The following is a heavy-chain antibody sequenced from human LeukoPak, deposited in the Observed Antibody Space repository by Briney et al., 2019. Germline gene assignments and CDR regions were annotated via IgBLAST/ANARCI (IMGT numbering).Heavy chain of an antibody. CDR1: GFTFSSYA. D-gene: IGHD3-3*01. V-gene: IGHV3-64*01. CDR3: ARTLYDFWSGYPPLDP. Sequence: GGSLRLSCAASGFTFSSYAMHWVRQAPGKGLEYVSAISSNGGSTYYANSVKGRFTISRDNSKNTLYLQMGSLRAEDMDVYYCARTLYDFWSGYPPLDPWGQGTLVTVSS. CDR2: ISSNGGST. J-gene: IGHJ5*02.